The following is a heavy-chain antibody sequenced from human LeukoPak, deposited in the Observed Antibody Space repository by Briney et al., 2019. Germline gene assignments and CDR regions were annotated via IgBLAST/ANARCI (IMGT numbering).Heavy chain of an antibody. CDR2: ISSSSSDI. CDR3: ARDYNRFPYYMDV. Sequence: GGSLRLSCAASGFTFSSYTMNWVRQAPGKGLESVSSISSSSSDIYYADSVKGRFTISRDNAKNSLYLQMNSLRAEDTAVYYCARDYNRFPYYMDVWGKGTTVTVSS. D-gene: IGHD1-14*01. V-gene: IGHV3-21*01. CDR1: GFTFSSYT. J-gene: IGHJ6*03.